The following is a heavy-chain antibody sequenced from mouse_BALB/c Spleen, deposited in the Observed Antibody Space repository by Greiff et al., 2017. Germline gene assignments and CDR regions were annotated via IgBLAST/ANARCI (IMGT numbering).Heavy chain of an antibody. Sequence: VQLQQSGPGLVQPSQSLSITCTVSGFSLTSYGVHWVRQSPGKGLEWLGVIWSGGSTDYNAAFISRLSISKDNSKSQVFFKMNSLQANDTAIYYCARNDYDDGGAMDYWGQGTSVTVSS. V-gene: IGHV2-2*02. J-gene: IGHJ4*01. CDR3: ARNDYDDGGAMDY. CDR2: IWSGGST. D-gene: IGHD2-4*01. CDR1: GFSLTSYG.